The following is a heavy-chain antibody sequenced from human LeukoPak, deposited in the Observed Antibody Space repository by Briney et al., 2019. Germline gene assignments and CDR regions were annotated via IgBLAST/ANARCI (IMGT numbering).Heavy chain of an antibody. J-gene: IGHJ4*02. CDR1: GGSISSSHYY. V-gene: IGHV4-39*07. Sequence: SETLSLTCTVSGGSISSSHYYWGWIRQPPGKGLEWIGSIYTSGTTNYNPSLESRVSLSVDTSKNQFSLNLNSVTAADTAMYFCARERNLAAAGYLFDSWGQGTLVTVSS. CDR2: IYTSGTT. D-gene: IGHD6-13*01. CDR3: ARERNLAAAGYLFDS.